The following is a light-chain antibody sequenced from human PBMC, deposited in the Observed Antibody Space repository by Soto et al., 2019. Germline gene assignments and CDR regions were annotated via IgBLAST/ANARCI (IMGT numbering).Light chain of an antibody. Sequence: QSVLTQPASVSGSPGQSITISCTGTSSDVGVYNYVSWYQQHPGKAPKLMIYEVSHRPSGVSNRFSGSKSANTASLTISGLQAEDEADYYCSSYISSITPFFGGGTKLTVL. CDR1: SSDVGVYNY. CDR2: EVS. CDR3: SSYISSITPF. V-gene: IGLV2-14*01. J-gene: IGLJ2*01.